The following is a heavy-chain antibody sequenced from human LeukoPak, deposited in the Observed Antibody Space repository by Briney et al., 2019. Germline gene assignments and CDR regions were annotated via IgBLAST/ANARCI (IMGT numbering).Heavy chain of an antibody. J-gene: IGHJ6*03. Sequence: ASVKVSCKASGYTFTSYDINWVRQATGQGLEWMGWMNPNRGNTGYAQKFQGRVTMTRNTSISTAYMELSSLRSEDTAVYYCARVNSYGYYYYYYMDVWGKGTTVTVSS. CDR3: ARVNSYGYYYYYYMDV. V-gene: IGHV1-8*01. CDR2: MNPNRGNT. CDR1: GYTFTSYD. D-gene: IGHD5-18*01.